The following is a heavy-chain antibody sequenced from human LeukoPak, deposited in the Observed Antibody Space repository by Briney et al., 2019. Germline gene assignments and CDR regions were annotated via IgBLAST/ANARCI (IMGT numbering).Heavy chain of an antibody. J-gene: IGHJ6*03. D-gene: IGHD2-15*01. CDR3: ARSDRGHCSGGSCYREGYYYYYMDV. V-gene: IGHV1-69*13. CDR2: IIPIFGTA. Sequence: SVKVSCTASGGTFSSYAISWVRQAPGQGLEWMGGIIPIFGTANYAQKFQGRVTITADESTSTAYMELSSLRSEDTAVYYCARSDRGHCSGGSCYREGYYYYYMDVWGKGTTATVSS. CDR1: GGTFSSYA.